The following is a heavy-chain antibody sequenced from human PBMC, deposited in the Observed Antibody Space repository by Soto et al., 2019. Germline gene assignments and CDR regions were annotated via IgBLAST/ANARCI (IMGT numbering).Heavy chain of an antibody. CDR3: AKGGVGYSSGWHEALDY. D-gene: IGHD6-19*01. J-gene: IGHJ4*02. V-gene: IGHV3-23*01. CDR1: GFTFSSYA. CDR2: ISGSGGST. Sequence: EVQLLESGGGLVQPGGSLRLSCAASGFTFSSYAMSWVRQAPGKGLEWVSAISGSGGSTYYADSVKGRFTISRDNSKNTLYLQMNSLRAEDTAVYYCAKGGVGYSSGWHEALDYWGQGTLVTVSS.